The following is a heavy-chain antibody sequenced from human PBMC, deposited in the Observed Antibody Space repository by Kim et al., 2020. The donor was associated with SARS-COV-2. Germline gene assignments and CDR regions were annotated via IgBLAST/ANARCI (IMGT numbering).Heavy chain of an antibody. D-gene: IGHD3-10*01. CDR1: GGSFSGYY. Sequence: SETLSLTCAVYGGSFSGYYWSWIRQPPGKGLEWIGEINHSGSTNYNPSLKSRVTISVDTSKNQFSLKLSSVTAADTAVYYCARVSGRGVRGVIFYYYYGMDVWGQGTTVTVSS. CDR3: ARVSGRGVRGVIFYYYYGMDV. J-gene: IGHJ6*02. CDR2: INHSGST. V-gene: IGHV4-34*01.